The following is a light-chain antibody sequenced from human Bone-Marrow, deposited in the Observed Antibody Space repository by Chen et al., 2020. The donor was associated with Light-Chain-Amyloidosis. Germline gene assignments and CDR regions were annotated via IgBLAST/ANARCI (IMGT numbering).Light chain of an antibody. CDR1: DLPTKY. Sequence: SYELTQPPSVSVSSGQTARITCSGDDLPTKYAYWYQQKPGQAPVLVIHRDTEKPAGISERFSGSSSGTTTTLTSSGVQAEDEADYHCQSADSRGAYEVIFGGGTKLTVL. J-gene: IGLJ2*01. CDR2: RDT. CDR3: QSADSRGAYEVI. V-gene: IGLV3-25*03.